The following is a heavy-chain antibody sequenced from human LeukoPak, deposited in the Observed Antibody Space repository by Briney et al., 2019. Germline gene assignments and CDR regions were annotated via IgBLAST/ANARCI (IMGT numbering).Heavy chain of an antibody. Sequence: SVNVSCKASGGTFSSYAISWVRQAPGQGLEWMGGIIPIFGTANYAQKFQGRVTITTDESTSTAYMELSSLRSEDTAVYYCARAIFGVRLFSYYYYMDVWGKGTTVTVSS. CDR3: ARAIFGVRLFSYYYYMDV. D-gene: IGHD3-3*01. J-gene: IGHJ6*03. CDR2: IIPIFGTA. V-gene: IGHV1-69*05. CDR1: GGTFSSYA.